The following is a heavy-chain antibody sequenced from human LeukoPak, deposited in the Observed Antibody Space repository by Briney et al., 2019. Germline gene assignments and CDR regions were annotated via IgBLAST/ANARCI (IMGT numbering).Heavy chain of an antibody. D-gene: IGHD6-6*01. V-gene: IGHV4-59*01. J-gene: IGHJ6*03. Sequence: PSETLSLTCTVSGGSISSYYWSWIRQPPGKGLEWIGYIYYSGSTNYNPSLKSRVTISVDTSKNQFSLKLSSVTAADTAVYYCARDGSSSFSYYYYYYMDVWGKGTTVTVSS. CDR3: ARDGSSSFSYYYYYYMDV. CDR1: GGSISSYY. CDR2: IYYSGST.